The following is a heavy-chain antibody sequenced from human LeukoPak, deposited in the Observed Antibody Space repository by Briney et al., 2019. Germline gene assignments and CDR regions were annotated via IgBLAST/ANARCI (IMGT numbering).Heavy chain of an antibody. V-gene: IGHV1-2*06. CDR2: INPNSGGA. Sequence: ASVKVSCKASGYTFTGYYMHWVRQAPGQGLEWMGRINPNSGGANYAQKFQGRVTMTRATSISTAYKELSRLRSDDTAVYYCAIDFCGVDCYSRSTYMDVWGTGTTVTVSP. CDR1: GYTFTGYY. J-gene: IGHJ6*04. D-gene: IGHD2-21*02. CDR3: AIDFCGVDCYSRSTYMDV.